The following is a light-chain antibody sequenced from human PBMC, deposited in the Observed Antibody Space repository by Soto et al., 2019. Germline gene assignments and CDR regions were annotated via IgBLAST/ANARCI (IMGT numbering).Light chain of an antibody. V-gene: IGKV1D-12*01. CDR3: LQSDTFPYT. CDR1: QDIDRW. Sequence: DIQMTQSPSSVSASVGDRVIISCRASQDIDRWLAWFQHKPGKAPKLLISTASSLQSGVPSRVSGSGSGTDFTLTIASLQFEDFATYYGLQSDTFPYTFGLGTKLEIK. CDR2: TAS. J-gene: IGKJ2*01.